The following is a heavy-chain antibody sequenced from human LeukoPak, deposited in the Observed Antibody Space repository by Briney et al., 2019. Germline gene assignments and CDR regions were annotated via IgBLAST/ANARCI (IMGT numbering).Heavy chain of an antibody. CDR3: AKARDFWRAYHFDY. V-gene: IGHV3-23*01. Sequence: GGSPRLSCAASGFTFSSYAMSWVRQAPGKGLEWVSAISGSGGSTYYADSVKVRFTISRDNSTNTLHLPMNSLRADDTAVYYCAKARDFWRAYHFDYWGQGTLVTVSS. J-gene: IGHJ4*02. CDR2: ISGSGGST. D-gene: IGHD3-3*01. CDR1: GFTFSSYA.